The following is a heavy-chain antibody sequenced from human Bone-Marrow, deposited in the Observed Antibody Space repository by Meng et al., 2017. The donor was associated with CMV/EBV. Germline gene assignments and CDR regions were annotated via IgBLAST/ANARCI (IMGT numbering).Heavy chain of an antibody. Sequence: GGSLRLSCAASGFTFDDYPMHWVRQVPGMGLEWVSGISWNSGYKDYGDSVKGRFTISRDNAKDSLFLQMNSLRPDDTALYYCAKGRNKHANSSPFYDLDVWGQGTTVAVSS. CDR3: AKGRNKHANSSPFYDLDV. D-gene: IGHD6-6*01. CDR1: GFTFDDYP. J-gene: IGHJ6*02. CDR2: ISWNSGYK. V-gene: IGHV3-9*01.